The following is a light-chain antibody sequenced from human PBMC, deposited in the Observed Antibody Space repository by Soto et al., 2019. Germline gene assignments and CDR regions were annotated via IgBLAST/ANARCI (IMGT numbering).Light chain of an antibody. V-gene: IGKV1-8*01. J-gene: IGKJ1*01. CDR1: QDVGRY. CDR3: QHYKNYPWT. Sequence: AIRMTQSPSSLSASAGDRVAIACRASQDVGRYLAWYQQKPGQAPKLLIYGASTLQSVVPSRFSGGGSGTDFTLTISCLQSEDFATYYCQHYKNYPWTFGQGTKVVIK. CDR2: GAS.